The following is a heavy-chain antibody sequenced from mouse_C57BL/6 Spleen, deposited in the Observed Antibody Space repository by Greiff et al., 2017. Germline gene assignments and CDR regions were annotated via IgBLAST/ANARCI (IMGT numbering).Heavy chain of an antibody. J-gene: IGHJ2*01. D-gene: IGHD1-1*01. V-gene: IGHV1-22*01. Sequence: VQLQQSGPELVKPGASVKMSCKASGYTFTDYNMHWVKQSHGKSLEWIGYINPNNGGTSYNQKFKGKATLTVNKSSSTAYMELRSLTSEDSAVYYCASSSFITAVVATGYWGQGTTLTVSS. CDR3: ASSSFITAVVATGY. CDR2: INPNNGGT. CDR1: GYTFTDYN.